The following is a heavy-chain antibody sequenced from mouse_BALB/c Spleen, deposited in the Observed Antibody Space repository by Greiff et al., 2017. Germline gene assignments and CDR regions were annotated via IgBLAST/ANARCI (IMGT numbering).Heavy chain of an antibody. CDR1: GFTFTDYY. CDR2: IRNKANGYTT. J-gene: IGHJ4*01. Sequence: EVNVVESGGGLVQPGGSLRLSCATSGFTFTDYYMSWVRQPPGKALEWLGFIRNKANGYTTEYSASVKGRFTISRDNSQSILYLQMNTLRAEDSATYYCARDIAYDDAMDYWGQGTSVTVSS. D-gene: IGHD6-5*01. CDR3: ARDIAYDDAMDY. V-gene: IGHV7-3*02.